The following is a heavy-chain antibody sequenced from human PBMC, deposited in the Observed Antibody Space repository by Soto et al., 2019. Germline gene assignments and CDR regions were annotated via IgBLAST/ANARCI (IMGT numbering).Heavy chain of an antibody. D-gene: IGHD4-17*01. Sequence: LGGSLRLSCAASGFSFSTYSMAWVRQAAGKGPQWVSGLSGGGANTFYIDSVRGRFTISVDNSKNTVYLQMDSLRADDTAVYYCARWSGYADAWGQGTLVTVSS. J-gene: IGHJ4*02. CDR3: ARWSGYADA. CDR1: GFSFSTYS. CDR2: LSGGGANT. V-gene: IGHV3-23*01.